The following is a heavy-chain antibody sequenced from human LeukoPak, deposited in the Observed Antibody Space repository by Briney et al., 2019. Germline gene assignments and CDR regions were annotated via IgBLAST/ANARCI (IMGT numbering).Heavy chain of an antibody. CDR3: ARDNYYDSSGYLEY. CDR1: GFTFSSYA. V-gene: IGHV3-30-3*01. D-gene: IGHD3-22*01. CDR2: ISYDGSNK. Sequence: PGGSLRLSCAASGFTFSSYAMHWVRQAPGKGLEWVAVISYDGSNKYYADSVKGRFTISRDNSKNTLYLQMNSLRAEDTVVYYCARDNYYDSSGYLEYWGQGTLVTVSS. J-gene: IGHJ4*02.